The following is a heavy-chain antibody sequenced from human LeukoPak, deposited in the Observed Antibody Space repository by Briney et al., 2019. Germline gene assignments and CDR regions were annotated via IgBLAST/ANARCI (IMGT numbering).Heavy chain of an antibody. CDR3: ASGRGYCNGGSCYSPFDY. J-gene: IGHJ4*02. CDR2: INPNTGGT. Sequence: FTXXXIHWVRQAPGQGLEWMGWINPNTGGTNYAQKFQGRVTMTRDTSISTAYMELSRLRSDDTAVYYCASGRGYCNGGSCYSPFDYWGQGTLVTVSS. CDR1: FTXXX. D-gene: IGHD2-15*01. V-gene: IGHV1-2*02.